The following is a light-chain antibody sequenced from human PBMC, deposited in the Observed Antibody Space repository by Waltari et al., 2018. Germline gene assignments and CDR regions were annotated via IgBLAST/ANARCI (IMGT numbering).Light chain of an antibody. CDR2: NAS. CDR3: QHYNNYSPWT. Sequence: DIQMTQSPSTLSASVGDRVTITCRTSQNINSLLAWYQQKPGKAPKLLIYNASSLESGVPSRFSGSRSGTEFTLNITSLQPDDFATYFCQHYNNYSPWTFGQGTKVEVK. V-gene: IGKV1-5*03. J-gene: IGKJ1*01. CDR1: QNINSL.